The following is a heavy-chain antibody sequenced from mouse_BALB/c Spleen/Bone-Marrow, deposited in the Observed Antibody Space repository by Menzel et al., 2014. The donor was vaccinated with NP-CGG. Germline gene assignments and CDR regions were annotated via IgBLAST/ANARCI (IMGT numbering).Heavy chain of an antibody. J-gene: IGHJ2*01. CDR1: GYTFTSSW. Sequence: VHLVESGSVLVRPGASVKLSCKASGYTFTSSWMHWAKQRPGQGLEWIGEIHPNSGNTNYNEKFKGKATLTEDTSSSTAYVDLSSLTSEDSAVYYCARELGRGYYFDYWGQGTTLTVSS. D-gene: IGHD4-1*01. V-gene: IGHV1S130*01. CDR3: ARELGRGYYFDY. CDR2: IHPNSGNT.